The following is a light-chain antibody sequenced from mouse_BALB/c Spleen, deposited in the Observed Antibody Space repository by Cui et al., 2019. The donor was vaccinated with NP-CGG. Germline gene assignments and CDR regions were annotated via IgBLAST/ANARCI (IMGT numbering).Light chain of an antibody. J-gene: IGLJ1*01. Sequence: QAVVTPESALTTSPGETVTLTCRSSTGAVTTSNYANWVQEKPDHLFTGLIGGTNNRVPGVPARFSGSLIGDKAALTITVAQTEDEAIYFCALWYSNHWVFGGGTKLTVL. CDR2: GTN. V-gene: IGLV1*01. CDR3: ALWYSNHWV. CDR1: TGAVTTSNY.